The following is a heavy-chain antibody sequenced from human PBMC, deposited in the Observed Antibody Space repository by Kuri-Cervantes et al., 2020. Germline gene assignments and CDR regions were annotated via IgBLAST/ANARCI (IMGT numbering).Heavy chain of an antibody. J-gene: IGHJ5*02. CDR2: IYYSGST. CDR3: ARPRAASSSWPPLNWFDP. V-gene: IGHV4-39*01. Sequence: SETLSLTCTVSGGSISSSSYYWGWIRQPPGKGLEWIGSIYYSGSTYYNPSLKSRVTISVDTSKNQFSLKLSSVTAADTAVYYCARPRAASSSWPPLNWFDPWGQGTRVTVSS. D-gene: IGHD6-13*01. CDR1: GGSISSSSYY.